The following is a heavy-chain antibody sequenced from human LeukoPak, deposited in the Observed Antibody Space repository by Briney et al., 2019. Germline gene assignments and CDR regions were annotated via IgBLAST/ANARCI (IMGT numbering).Heavy chain of an antibody. D-gene: IGHD6-19*01. CDR2: ISGSGGST. Sequence: GGSLRLSCGASGFTFSSYGMSWVRQAPGKGLEWVSAISGSGGSTYYADSVKGRFTISRDNSKNTLYLQMNSLRAEDTAVYYCAKDWGSSGWAPHFYFDYWGQGTLVTVSS. CDR3: AKDWGSSGWAPHFYFDY. J-gene: IGHJ4*02. CDR1: GFTFSSYG. V-gene: IGHV3-23*01.